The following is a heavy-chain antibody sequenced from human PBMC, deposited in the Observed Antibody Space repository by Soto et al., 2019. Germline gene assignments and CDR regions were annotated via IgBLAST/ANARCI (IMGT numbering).Heavy chain of an antibody. CDR2: ISSSSSTI. D-gene: IGHD6-13*01. V-gene: IGHV3-48*02. Sequence: GGSLRLSCAASGFTFSSYSMNWVRQAPGKGLEWVSYISSSSSTIYYADSVKGRFTISRDNAKNSLYLQMNSLRDEDTAVYYCARDDEVGQQLDPYYFDYWGQGTLVTVSS. CDR3: ARDDEVGQQLDPYYFDY. CDR1: GFTFSSYS. J-gene: IGHJ4*02.